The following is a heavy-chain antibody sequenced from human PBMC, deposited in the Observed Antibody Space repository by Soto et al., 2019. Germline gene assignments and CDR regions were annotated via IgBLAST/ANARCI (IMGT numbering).Heavy chain of an antibody. V-gene: IGHV3-23*01. D-gene: IGHD3-10*01. Sequence: VQLLESGGGLVQPGGSLRLSCAASGFTFNNYAMTWVRQAPGKGLEWVSAISGGGDTTSYADSVKGRFTVSRDGSKNMLYLQMSSLRAEDTALYYCAKGRGGSGSLTPRVDFWGQGTLVTVSS. CDR2: ISGGGDTT. J-gene: IGHJ4*02. CDR3: AKGRGGSGSLTPRVDF. CDR1: GFTFNNYA.